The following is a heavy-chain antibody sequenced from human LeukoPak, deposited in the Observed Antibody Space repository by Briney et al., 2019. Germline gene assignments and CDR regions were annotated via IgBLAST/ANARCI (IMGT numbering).Heavy chain of an antibody. Sequence: PSETLSLTCIVSGGSISSRSYYWAWIRQSPGKGLEWIGNIYSDGSTYYSPSLKSRVTISVDTSKKQVSLKLSSVAAADTAVYYCARRSSWVDSWGQGTLVTVSS. CDR3: ARRSSWVDS. D-gene: IGHD6-13*01. V-gene: IGHV4-39*01. CDR1: GGSISSRSYY. J-gene: IGHJ4*02. CDR2: IYSDGST.